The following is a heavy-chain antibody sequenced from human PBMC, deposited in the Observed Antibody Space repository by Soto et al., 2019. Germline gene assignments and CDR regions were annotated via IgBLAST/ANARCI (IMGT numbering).Heavy chain of an antibody. CDR1: GFTFSIYA. V-gene: IGHV3-23*01. CDR3: AKGRRKTWNFDY. CDR2: ISGSGGTA. Sequence: EVQLLESGGGAVQPGGSLRLSCVASGFTFSIYAMHWVRRPPGKGLEWVSSISGSGGTAYYADSVKGRFSISRDSLENILYLQMSSLIAEDTAVYYCAKGRRKTWNFDYWGQGTLVTVS. D-gene: IGHD1-1*01. J-gene: IGHJ4*02.